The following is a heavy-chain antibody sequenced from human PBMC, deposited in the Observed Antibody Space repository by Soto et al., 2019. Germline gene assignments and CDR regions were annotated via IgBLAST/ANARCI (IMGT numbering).Heavy chain of an antibody. CDR1: GYTFTSYD. V-gene: IGHV1-8*01. D-gene: IGHD3-3*01. Sequence: QVQLVQSGAEVKKPGLSVMVSCKGSGYTFTSYDINWERQATGQGLEWMGWMNPNSGNTGYAQKLQGRVTMTRRTSISAAYMELSSLRSEDTAVYYCARDRVRYGMDVWGKGTTVTVSS. CDR3: ARDRVRYGMDV. CDR2: MNPNSGNT. J-gene: IGHJ6*04.